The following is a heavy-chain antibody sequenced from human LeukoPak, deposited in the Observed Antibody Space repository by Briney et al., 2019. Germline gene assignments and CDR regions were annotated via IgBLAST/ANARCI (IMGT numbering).Heavy chain of an antibody. D-gene: IGHD3-10*01. CDR2: IRSKAYGGTT. CDR1: GFTFGDYA. CDR3: TRDRFVGEILYYPYYYYYYMDV. V-gene: IGHV3-49*04. Sequence: PGGSLRLSCTASGFTFGDYAMSWVRQAPGKGLEWVGFIRSKAYGGTTEYAASVKGRCTISRDDSKSIAYLQMNSLKTEDTAVYYCTRDRFVGEILYYPYYYYYYMDVWGKGTTVTVSS. J-gene: IGHJ6*03.